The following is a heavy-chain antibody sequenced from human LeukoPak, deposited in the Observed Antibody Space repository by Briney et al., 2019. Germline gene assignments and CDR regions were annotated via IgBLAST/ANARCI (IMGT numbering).Heavy chain of an antibody. CDR2: ISGSGGST. V-gene: IGHV3-23*01. D-gene: IGHD2-15*01. J-gene: IGHJ4*02. CDR1: GFTFSSYA. CDR3: ATLGWGYCSGGSCSLIGY. Sequence: GGSLRLSCAASGFTFSSYAMSWVRQAPGKGLEWVSAISGSGGSTYYADSVKGRFTISRDNSKNTLYLQMNSLRAEDTAVYYCATLGWGYCSGGSCSLIGYWGQGTLVTVSS.